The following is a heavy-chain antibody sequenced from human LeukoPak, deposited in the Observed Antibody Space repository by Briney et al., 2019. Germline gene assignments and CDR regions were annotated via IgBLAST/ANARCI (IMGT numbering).Heavy chain of an antibody. CDR1: GFTFNIYA. J-gene: IGHJ5*02. D-gene: IGHD2-21*02. CDR2: IWYDGSNK. CDR3: ARDQDRLPRNWFDP. V-gene: IGHV3-33*08. Sequence: GGSLRLSCAASGFTFNIYAMNWVRQAPGKGLEWVAVIWYDGSNKYYADSVKGRFTISRDNSKNTLYLQMNSLRAEDTAVYYCARDQDRLPRNWFDPWGQGTLVTVSS.